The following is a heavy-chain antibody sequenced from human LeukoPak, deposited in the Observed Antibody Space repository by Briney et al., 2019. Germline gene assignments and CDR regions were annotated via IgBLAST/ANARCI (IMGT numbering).Heavy chain of an antibody. CDR2: VYLSGIT. Sequence: SDTLSLTCTLSNRSISRRAYYCGWVRQSPGKGLQWIGRVYLSGITYYNESLKIRLTISVDKSNNQFSKKESSVTAADTAVYYCARNYGDSNWFDPWGQGTMVTVSS. J-gene: IGHJ5*02. CDR1: NRSISRRAYY. V-gene: IGHV4-39*07. CDR3: ARNYGDSNWFDP. D-gene: IGHD4-17*01.